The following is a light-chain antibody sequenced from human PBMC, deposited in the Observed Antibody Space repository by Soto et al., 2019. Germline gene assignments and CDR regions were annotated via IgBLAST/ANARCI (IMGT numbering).Light chain of an antibody. CDR3: PQYGDWPLT. Sequence: EIVVTQTPATLSVSPGERATLSCRASQSVGNTFAWYQQKPGQAPRLLIFATSTRATGVPARFSGSGSGTEFTLTISSLQSEDFAVYYCPQYGDWPLTFGGGAKVEIE. J-gene: IGKJ4*01. CDR1: QSVGNT. CDR2: ATS. V-gene: IGKV3-15*01.